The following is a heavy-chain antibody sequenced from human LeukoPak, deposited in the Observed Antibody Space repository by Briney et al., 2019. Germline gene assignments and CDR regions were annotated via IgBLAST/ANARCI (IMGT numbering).Heavy chain of an antibody. D-gene: IGHD3-10*01. Sequence: ASVKVSCKASGYTFTSYGISWVRQAPGQGLEWMGWISAYNGNTNYAQKLQGRVTMTTDTSTSTACMELRSLRSDDTAVYYCARGDYYGSGSYYADLAFDIWGQGTMVTVSS. CDR1: GYTFTSYG. CDR3: ARGDYYGSGSYYADLAFDI. J-gene: IGHJ3*02. CDR2: ISAYNGNT. V-gene: IGHV1-18*01.